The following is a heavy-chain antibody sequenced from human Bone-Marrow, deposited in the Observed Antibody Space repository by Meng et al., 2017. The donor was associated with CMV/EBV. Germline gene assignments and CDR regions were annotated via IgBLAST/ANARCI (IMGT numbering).Heavy chain of an antibody. V-gene: IGHV3-21*04. Sequence: GESLKISCAASGFTFSSYSMNWVRQAPGKGLEWVSSISSGSTIYYADSVKGRFTISRDNSKNTLYLQMNSLRAEDTAVYYCAKDVVLWFGELFTPYFDYWGQGTLVTVSS. CDR1: GFTFSSYS. CDR3: AKDVVLWFGELFTPYFDY. D-gene: IGHD3-10*01. J-gene: IGHJ4*02. CDR2: ISSGSTI.